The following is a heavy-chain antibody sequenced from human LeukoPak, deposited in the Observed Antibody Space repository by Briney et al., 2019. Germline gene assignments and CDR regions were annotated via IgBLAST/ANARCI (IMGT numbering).Heavy chain of an antibody. Sequence: SETLSRTCSVSGGSISSNYWSWIRQPPGKGLEWIGNIYYSGSTNYNPSLKSRVTISVDTSKNQFSLKLSSVTAADTAVYYCARVQQQLLPFDYWGQGILVTVSS. V-gene: IGHV4-59*01. CDR1: GGSISSNY. D-gene: IGHD6-13*01. CDR2: IYYSGST. J-gene: IGHJ4*02. CDR3: ARVQQQLLPFDY.